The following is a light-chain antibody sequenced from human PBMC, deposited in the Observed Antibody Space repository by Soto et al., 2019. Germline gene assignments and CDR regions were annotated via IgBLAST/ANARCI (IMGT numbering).Light chain of an antibody. CDR1: SSDIGAGYD. Sequence: QSVLTQPPSVSGAPGQRVTISCTGSSSDIGAGYDVHWYQQLPGTAPKLLIYTNNIRPSGVPDRFSGSKSGTSASLAITGLQAADEGDYYCQSFDTSVGHVFGSGTKVTVL. CDR3: QSFDTSVGHV. J-gene: IGLJ1*01. CDR2: TNN. V-gene: IGLV1-40*01.